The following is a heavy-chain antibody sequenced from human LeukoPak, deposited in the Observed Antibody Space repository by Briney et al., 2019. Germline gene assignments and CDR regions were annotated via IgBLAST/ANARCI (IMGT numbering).Heavy chain of an antibody. CDR3: AKDFVGSSLWYFDY. CDR2: ISGSGGST. J-gene: IGHJ4*02. CDR1: GFTFDDYG. Sequence: PGGSLRLSCAASGFTFDDYGMSWVRQAPGKGLEWVSGISGSGGSTYYADSVKGRFTISRDNSKNTLYLQMNSLRAEDTAVYYCAKDFVGSSLWYFDYWGQGTLVTVSS. V-gene: IGHV3-23*01. D-gene: IGHD6-6*01.